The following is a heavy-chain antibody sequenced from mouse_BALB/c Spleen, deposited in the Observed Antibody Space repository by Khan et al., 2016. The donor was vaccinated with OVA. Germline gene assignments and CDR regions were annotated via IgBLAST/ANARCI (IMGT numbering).Heavy chain of an antibody. CDR3: ARLEDI. V-gene: IGHV2-9*02. CDR2: IWAGGST. J-gene: IGHJ2*01. CDR1: GFSLTSYG. D-gene: IGHD1-3*01. Sequence: QVQLKESGPGLVAPSQSLSITCTVSGFSLTSYGVHWVRQPPGKGLEWLGVIWAGGSTNYNSALMSRLSISKDNFKSPVFLNMNSLQTDETAMYYCARLEDIWGQGTTFTVSS.